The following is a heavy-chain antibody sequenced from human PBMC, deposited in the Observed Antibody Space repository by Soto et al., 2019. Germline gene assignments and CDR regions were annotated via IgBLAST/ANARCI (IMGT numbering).Heavy chain of an antibody. CDR3: AHRHSSSWSYYFDY. Sequence: QITLKESGPTLVKPTQPLTLTCTFSGFSLSTSGVGVGWIRQPPGKALEWLALIYWNDDKRYSPSLKSRLTITKDTSKNQVVLTMTNMDPVDTATYYCAHRHSSSWSYYFDYWGQGTLVTVSS. D-gene: IGHD6-13*01. V-gene: IGHV2-5*01. J-gene: IGHJ4*02. CDR1: GFSLSTSGVG. CDR2: IYWNDDK.